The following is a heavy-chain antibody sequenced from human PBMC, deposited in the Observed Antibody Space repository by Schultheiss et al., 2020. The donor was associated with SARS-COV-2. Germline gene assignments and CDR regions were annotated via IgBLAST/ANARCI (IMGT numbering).Heavy chain of an antibody. Sequence: SVKVSCKASGGTFSSYAISWVRQAPGQGLEWMGGIIPIFGTANYAQKFQGRVTITADESTSTAYMELSSLRSDDTAVYNCARVRAYCSGGSCPGPFDYWGQGTLVTVSS. J-gene: IGHJ4*02. CDR2: IIPIFGTA. D-gene: IGHD2-15*01. V-gene: IGHV1-69*13. CDR3: ARVRAYCSGGSCPGPFDY. CDR1: GGTFSSYA.